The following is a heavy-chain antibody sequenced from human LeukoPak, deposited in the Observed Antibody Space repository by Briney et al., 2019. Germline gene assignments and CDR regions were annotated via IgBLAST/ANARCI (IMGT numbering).Heavy chain of an antibody. CDR3: ARDRRGEKDFDV. Sequence: GGSLRLSCAASGISVSNDDMSWVRQAPGKGREWVSAIYADGYTRDAASVKGRFSISRHNSKNTVYLQMDNLRPEDTAVYYCARDRRGEKDFDVWGPGTMVTVSS. CDR2: IYADGYT. J-gene: IGHJ3*01. V-gene: IGHV3-53*04. CDR1: GISVSNDD.